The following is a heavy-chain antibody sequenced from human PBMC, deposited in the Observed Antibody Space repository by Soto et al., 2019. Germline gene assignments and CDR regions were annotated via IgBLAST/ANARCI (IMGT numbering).Heavy chain of an antibody. V-gene: IGHV4-31*03. Sequence: SETLSLTCTVSGGSITRGGYYWSWIRQHPGKGLEWIGYIYNSGTTYYSPSLKSRVTISVDTSKNQFSLKLTSVTAADTAVYYCARDPAPWGQGTLVTVS. J-gene: IGHJ5*02. CDR3: ARDPAP. CDR2: IYNSGTT. CDR1: GGSITRGGYY.